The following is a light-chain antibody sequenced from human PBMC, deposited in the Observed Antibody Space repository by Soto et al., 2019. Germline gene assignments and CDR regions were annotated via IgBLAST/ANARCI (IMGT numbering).Light chain of an antibody. CDR3: HQYGTSPQT. Sequence: DMVMTQSPSTLSVSPWESSTLSFMASQSVSSNVAWYQQKPGQAPTLLIYDASSRASGLPDRFSGSGSETDFTLTVSRLELEDFAVYFCHQYGTSPQTFGQGTKVDI. J-gene: IGKJ1*01. CDR1: QSVSSN. V-gene: IGKV3-20*01. CDR2: DAS.